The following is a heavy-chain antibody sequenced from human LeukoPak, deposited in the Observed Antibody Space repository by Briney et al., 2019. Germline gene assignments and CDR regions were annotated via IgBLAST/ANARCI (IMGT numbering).Heavy chain of an antibody. Sequence: ASVKVSCKASGYTFTSYGISWVRQAPGQGLEWMGWISAYNGNTNYAQKLQGRVTMTTDTSTSTAYMELRSLRSDDTAVYYCARDKGDPGSITMVRGAHNDYWGQGTLVTVSS. CDR1: GYTFTSYG. V-gene: IGHV1-18*01. J-gene: IGHJ4*02. CDR3: ARDKGDPGSITMVRGAHNDY. D-gene: IGHD3-10*01. CDR2: ISAYNGNT.